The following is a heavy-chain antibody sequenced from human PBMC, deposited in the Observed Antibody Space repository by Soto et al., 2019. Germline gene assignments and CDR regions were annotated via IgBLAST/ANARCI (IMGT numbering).Heavy chain of an antibody. CDR1: GGSITSSSYY. CDR2: IYYSGST. V-gene: IGHV4-39*01. D-gene: IGHD1-26*01. CDR3: ATQEVGGTYVYTFDP. J-gene: IGHJ5*02. Sequence: PSETLSLTCTVSGGSITSSSYYWGWIRQPPGKGLEWIGSIYYSGSTYYNPSLESRVTISVDTSKNQFSLKLNSVTAADTAVYYCATQEVGGTYVYTFDPWGQG.